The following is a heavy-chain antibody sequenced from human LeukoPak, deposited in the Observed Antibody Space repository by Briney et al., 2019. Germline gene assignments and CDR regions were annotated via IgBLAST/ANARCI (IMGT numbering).Heavy chain of an antibody. CDR3: ARTTEGGYTYDYFYYYYMDV. CDR2: IYYSGST. CDR1: GGSISSYY. J-gene: IGHJ6*03. V-gene: IGHV4-59*01. Sequence: WETLSLTCTVSGGSISSYYWSWIRQPAGKGLEWIGYIYYSGSTNYNPSLKSRVTISVDSSKNQFSLKLSSVTAADTAVYYCARTTEGGYTYDYFYYYYMDVWGKGTTVTISS. D-gene: IGHD5-18*01.